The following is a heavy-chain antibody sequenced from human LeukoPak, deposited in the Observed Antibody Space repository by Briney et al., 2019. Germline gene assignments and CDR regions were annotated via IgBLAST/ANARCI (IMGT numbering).Heavy chain of an antibody. Sequence: GGSLRLSCAASGFTFSSYAMHWVRQAPGKGLEWVAVISYDGSNKYYADSVKGRFTISRDNSKNTLYLQMNSLRAEDTAVYYCAKDKGWGYFDYWGQGTLVTVSS. D-gene: IGHD3-16*01. V-gene: IGHV3-30-3*01. CDR1: GFTFSSYA. J-gene: IGHJ4*02. CDR2: ISYDGSNK. CDR3: AKDKGWGYFDY.